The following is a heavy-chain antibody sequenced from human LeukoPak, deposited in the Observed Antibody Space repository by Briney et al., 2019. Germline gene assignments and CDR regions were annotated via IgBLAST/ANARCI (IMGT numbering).Heavy chain of an antibody. V-gene: IGHV4-59*01. Sequence: PSETLSLTCTVSGGSISSYYWSWIRQPPGKGLEWIGYIYYSGSTNYNPSLKSRVTISVDTSKNQFSLKVSSVTAADTAVYYCARGRGLRFPFDYWGQGTLVTVSS. J-gene: IGHJ4*02. CDR2: IYYSGST. D-gene: IGHD5-12*01. CDR3: ARGRGLRFPFDY. CDR1: GGSISSYY.